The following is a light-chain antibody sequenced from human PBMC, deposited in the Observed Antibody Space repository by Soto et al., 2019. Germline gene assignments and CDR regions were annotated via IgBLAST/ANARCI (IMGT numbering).Light chain of an antibody. CDR1: SSDVGGYNL. CDR3: CSYAGTSSYA. J-gene: IGLJ1*01. V-gene: IGLV2-23*02. CDR2: EVT. Sequence: QSALTQPASVSGSLGQAITISCTVTSSDVGGYNLVSWYQQHPGKAPKLMIYEVTKRPSGVSNRFSASKSGDTASLTISGLQAEDEADYYCCSYAGTSSYAFGTGTKVTLL.